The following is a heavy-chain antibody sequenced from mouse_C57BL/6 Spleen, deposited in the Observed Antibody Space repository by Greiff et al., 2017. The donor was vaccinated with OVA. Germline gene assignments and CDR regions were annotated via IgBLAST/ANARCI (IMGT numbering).Heavy chain of an antibody. J-gene: IGHJ2*01. D-gene: IGHD4-1*01. CDR1: GYTFTSYW. CDR3: GRLGDGVDD. V-gene: IGHV1-52*01. CDR2: IDPSDSET. Sequence: VQLQQPGAELVRPGSSVKLSCKASGYTFTSYWMHWVKQRPIQGLEWIGNIDPSDSETHYNQKFKDKATLTVDKSSSTAYLQLSSLTSADSAVYDCGRLGDGVDDWGKGTTLTVSS.